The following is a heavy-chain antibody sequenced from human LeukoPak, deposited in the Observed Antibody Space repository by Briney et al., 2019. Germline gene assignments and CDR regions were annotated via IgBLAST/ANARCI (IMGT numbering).Heavy chain of an antibody. CDR2: MSKDGSSK. V-gene: IGHV3-30*01. Sequence: GGSLRLSCAASGFTFSDYAMHWVRQAPGKGLEWVAVMSKDGSSKYYADSVKGRFTISRDNSKNTLYLQMNSLRAEDTAVYYCAKAWDTAMAADYWGQGTLVTVSS. J-gene: IGHJ4*02. CDR3: AKAWDTAMAADY. CDR1: GFTFSDYA. D-gene: IGHD5-18*01.